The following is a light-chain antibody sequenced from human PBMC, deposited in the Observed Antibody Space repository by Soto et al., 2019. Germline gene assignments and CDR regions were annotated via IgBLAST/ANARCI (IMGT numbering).Light chain of an antibody. CDR2: DFT. Sequence: QSALTQPASVSGSPGQSITISCTGISADASTSNFVSWYQHHPGKGPRLILYDFTHRPSGISDRFSGSKSGDTASLTISGLRAEDEADYYCASYRSGPLYVFGAGTKVTVL. CDR1: SADASTSNF. V-gene: IGLV2-14*03. CDR3: ASYRSGPLYV. J-gene: IGLJ1*01.